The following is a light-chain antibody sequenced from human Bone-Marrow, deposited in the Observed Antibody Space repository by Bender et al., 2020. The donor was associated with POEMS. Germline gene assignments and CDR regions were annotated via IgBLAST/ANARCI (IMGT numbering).Light chain of an antibody. J-gene: IGLJ2*01. CDR3: QAWDGTTVDVI. V-gene: IGLV3-1*01. Sequence: SYELTQAPSLSVSPGQTATITCSGHKLGDKYVYWYQQKPGQSPLVVIYENSKRPSGIPERFSGSNSGHTATLTISGTQAMDEADYYCQAWDGTTVDVIFGGGTKLTVL. CDR2: ENS. CDR1: KLGDKY.